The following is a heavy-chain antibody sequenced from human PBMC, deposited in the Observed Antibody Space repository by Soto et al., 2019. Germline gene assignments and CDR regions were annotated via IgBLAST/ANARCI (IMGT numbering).Heavy chain of an antibody. CDR1: GYTFTRNG. CDR2: ISPNSGNT. CDR3: VNDRDSNSWPSRDV. J-gene: IGHJ6*01. V-gene: IGHV1-18*01. D-gene: IGHD3-22*01. Sequence: QVHLVQSGAEVKKPGASVNVSCKTSGYTFTRNGISWVRQAPGQGLEWMGWISPNSGNTRYAQKLQDRVIMTTDTAMSAAYMDLRSLRPDHTAVYYCVNDRDSNSWPSRDVWGRGTTVTVST.